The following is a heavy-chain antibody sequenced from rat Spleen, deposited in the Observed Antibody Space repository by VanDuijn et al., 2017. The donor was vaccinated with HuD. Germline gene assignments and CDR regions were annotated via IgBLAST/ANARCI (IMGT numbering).Heavy chain of an antibody. CDR2: ISTGGGT. J-gene: IGHJ2*01. Sequence: EVQLVESGGGLVQPGRSLKLSCAASGFTFSNYYMAWVRQAPTKGLEWVAYISTGGGTHYPDSVKGRFTISRDIAKSTLYLQMSNLRSEDTATYYCTRGTYFRHWGQGVMVTVSS. CDR3: TRGTYFRH. V-gene: IGHV5-27*01. D-gene: IGHD4-6*01. CDR1: GFTFSNYY.